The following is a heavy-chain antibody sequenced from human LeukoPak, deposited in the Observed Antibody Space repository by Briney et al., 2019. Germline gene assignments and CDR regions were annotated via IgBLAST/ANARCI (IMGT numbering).Heavy chain of an antibody. CDR3: ARHVYGEGMVV. CDR2: IHSSEGT. D-gene: IGHD4-17*01. Sequence: SETLSLTCTVSGGSLNGYYWGWIRQPPGRGLECIGYIHSSEGTAHNASLKSRLTISLDTSKNQFSLTLSPVTAADTAVYYCARHVYGEGMVVWGKGTTVTVSS. V-gene: IGHV4-59*08. CDR1: GGSLNGYY. J-gene: IGHJ6*04.